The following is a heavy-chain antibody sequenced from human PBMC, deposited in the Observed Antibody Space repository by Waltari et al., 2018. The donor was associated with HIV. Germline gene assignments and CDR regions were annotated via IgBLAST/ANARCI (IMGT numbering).Heavy chain of an antibody. Sequence: EVQLVQSGAEVKKPGESLKNSCKVSGYSFTSQWIPRVRQMPGKGLEWMGIIYPGDSDTRYSPSFQGQVTISADKSISTAYLQWSSLKASDTAMYYCARPGYCSSTSCYTPFDYWGQGTLVTVSS. J-gene: IGHJ4*02. D-gene: IGHD2-2*02. CDR3: ARPGYCSSTSCYTPFDY. CDR2: IYPGDSDT. CDR1: GYSFTSQW. V-gene: IGHV5-51*03.